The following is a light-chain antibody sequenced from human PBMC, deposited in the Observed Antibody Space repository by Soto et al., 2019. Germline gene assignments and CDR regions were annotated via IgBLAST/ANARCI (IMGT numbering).Light chain of an antibody. J-gene: IGKJ1*01. Sequence: DIQMTQSPSSLSASVGDRVTLTCRASQSITTYLNWYQQKPGKAPKVLIYGASSLQSGVPSRFSGSGSGTDFTLTISSLQPEDFATYYCQQSYSIPSFGKGTKVEIK. CDR3: QQSYSIPS. CDR1: QSITTY. CDR2: GAS. V-gene: IGKV1-39*01.